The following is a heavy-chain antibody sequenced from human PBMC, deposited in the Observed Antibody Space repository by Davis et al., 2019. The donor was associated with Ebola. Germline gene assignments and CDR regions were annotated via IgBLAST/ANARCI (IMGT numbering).Heavy chain of an antibody. CDR2: INSDGSST. V-gene: IGHV3-74*01. CDR3: ARKTDYSSAEDAFDI. D-gene: IGHD6-19*01. Sequence: PGGSLRLSCAASGFTFSSYWMHWVRQAPGKGLVWVSRINSDGSSTSYADSVKGRFTISRDNAKNTLYLQMNSLTAEDTAVYYCARKTDYSSAEDAFDIWGQGTMVTVSS. J-gene: IGHJ3*02. CDR1: GFTFSSYW.